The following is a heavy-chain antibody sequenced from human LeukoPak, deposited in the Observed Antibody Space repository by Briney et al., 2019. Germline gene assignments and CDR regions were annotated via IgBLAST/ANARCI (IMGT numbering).Heavy chain of an antibody. V-gene: IGHV1-8*03. Sequence: ASVKVSCKASGYTFTSYDINRVRQATGQGLEWMGWMNPNSGNTGYAQKFQGRVTITRNTSISTAYMELSSLRSEDTAVYYCARVNWIVGATDDYWGQGTLVTVSS. J-gene: IGHJ4*02. CDR2: MNPNSGNT. CDR1: GYTFTSYD. D-gene: IGHD1-26*01. CDR3: ARVNWIVGATDDY.